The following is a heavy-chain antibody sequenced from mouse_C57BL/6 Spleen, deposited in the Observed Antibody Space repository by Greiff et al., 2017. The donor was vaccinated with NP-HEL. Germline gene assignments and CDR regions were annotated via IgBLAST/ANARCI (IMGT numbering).Heavy chain of an antibody. Sequence: QVQLQQPGAELVRPGASVTLSCKASGYTFTDYEMHWVKQTPVHGLEWIGAIDPETGGTAYNQKFKGKAILTADKSSSTAYMELRSLTSEDSAVYYCTNLYGSSRYWYFDVWGTGTTVTVSS. D-gene: IGHD1-1*01. CDR2: IDPETGGT. V-gene: IGHV1-15*01. CDR1: GYTFTDYE. J-gene: IGHJ1*03. CDR3: TNLYGSSRYWYFDV.